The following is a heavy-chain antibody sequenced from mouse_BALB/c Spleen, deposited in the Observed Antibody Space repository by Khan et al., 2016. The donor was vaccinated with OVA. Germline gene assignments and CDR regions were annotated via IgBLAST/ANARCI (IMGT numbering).Heavy chain of an antibody. CDR1: GFTFTNYG. J-gene: IGHJ4*01. D-gene: IGHD2-14*01. V-gene: IGHV9-3-1*01. CDR3: ARVGYNGTMDC. CDR2: INTYTGEP. Sequence: QIQLVQSGPELKKPGETVQISCKASGFTFTNYGMNWVKQAPGKGLKWMGWINTYTGEPTFADDFKGRFAFSLKTSASTAYLQINSLKNEDTATEFCARVGYNGTMDCWGQGTSVTVSS.